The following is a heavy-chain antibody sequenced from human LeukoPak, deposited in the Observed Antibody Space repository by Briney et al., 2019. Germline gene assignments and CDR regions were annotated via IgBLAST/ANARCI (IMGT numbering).Heavy chain of an antibody. CDR1: GFTVSSYW. V-gene: IGHV3-7*01. Sequence: GSRRLSCAASGFTVSSYWMSWVRQAPGKGLEWVANIKQDGSEKYYVDSVKGRFTISRDNAKNSLYLQMNSLRAEDTAVYYCARDPMYSYPWGDFDYWGQGTLVTVSS. CDR3: ARDPMYSYPWGDFDY. D-gene: IGHD5-18*01. CDR2: IKQDGSEK. J-gene: IGHJ4*02.